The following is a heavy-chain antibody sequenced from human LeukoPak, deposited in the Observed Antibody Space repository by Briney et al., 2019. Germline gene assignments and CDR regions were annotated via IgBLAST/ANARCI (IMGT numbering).Heavy chain of an antibody. CDR3: ARDNLSVLPGYSSNGLKYYYYGMDV. Sequence: PGGSLRLSCAASGFTVSSNYMSWVRQAPGKGLEWVSVIYSGGSTYYADSVKGRFTVSRDNSKNTLYLQMNSLRAEDTAVYYCARDNLSVLPGYSSNGLKYYYYGMDVWGQGTTVTVSS. J-gene: IGHJ6*02. D-gene: IGHD6-19*01. CDR2: IYSGGST. V-gene: IGHV3-53*01. CDR1: GFTVSSNY.